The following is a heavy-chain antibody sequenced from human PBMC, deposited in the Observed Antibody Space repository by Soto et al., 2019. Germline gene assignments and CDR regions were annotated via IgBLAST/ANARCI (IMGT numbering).Heavy chain of an antibody. J-gene: IGHJ3*02. CDR3: ASRYYDSSGYSDDAFDI. CDR2: IDPSDSYT. D-gene: IGHD3-22*01. Sequence: GESLKISCKGPGYSFTSYWISWVRQMPGKGLEWMGRIDPSDSYTNYSPSFQGHVTISADKSISTAYLQWSSLKASDTAMYYCASRYYDSSGYSDDAFDIWGQGTMVTVSS. CDR1: GYSFTSYW. V-gene: IGHV5-10-1*01.